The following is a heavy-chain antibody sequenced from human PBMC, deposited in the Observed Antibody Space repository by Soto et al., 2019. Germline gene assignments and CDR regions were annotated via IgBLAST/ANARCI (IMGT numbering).Heavy chain of an antibody. D-gene: IGHD3-10*01. CDR2: IYYTGST. CDR3: ARGTYYGSADF. J-gene: IGHJ4*02. Sequence: SETLSLTCAVSGGSISFTTYYWSWIRQPPGKGLEWIGYIYYTGSTTYNPSLKSRVTISVDTSKNQFSLRLSSVIAADTAVYYCARGTYYGSADFWGPGTQVTVSS. CDR1: GGSISFTTYY. V-gene: IGHV4-59*13.